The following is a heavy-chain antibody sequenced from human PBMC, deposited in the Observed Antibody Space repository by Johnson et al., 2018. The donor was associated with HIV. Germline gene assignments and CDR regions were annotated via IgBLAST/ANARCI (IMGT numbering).Heavy chain of an antibody. Sequence: VQLVESGGGLLQPGGSLILSCAASGFTFSSYAMSWVRQAPGKGLEWVSAISGSGGSTYYADSVKGRFTISRDNAKNSLYLQMNSLRAEDTAVYYCARATVESAFDIWGQGTMVTVSS. CDR2: ISGSGGST. V-gene: IGHV3-23*04. CDR3: ARATVESAFDI. J-gene: IGHJ3*02. D-gene: IGHD4-23*01. CDR1: GFTFSSYA.